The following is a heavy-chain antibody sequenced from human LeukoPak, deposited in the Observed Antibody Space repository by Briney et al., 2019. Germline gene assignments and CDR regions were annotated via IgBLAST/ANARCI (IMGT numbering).Heavy chain of an antibody. J-gene: IGHJ4*02. CDR1: GFTFSTFA. Sequence: GGSLRLSCAASGFTFSTFAMIWVRQLPGKGLEWVSSIFPSGGEIHYADSVRGRFTISRDNSKSTLSLQMNSLRAEDTAIYYCATYRQVLLPFESWGQGTLVTVSS. CDR2: IFPSGGEI. V-gene: IGHV3-23*01. D-gene: IGHD2-8*02. CDR3: ATYRQVLLPFES.